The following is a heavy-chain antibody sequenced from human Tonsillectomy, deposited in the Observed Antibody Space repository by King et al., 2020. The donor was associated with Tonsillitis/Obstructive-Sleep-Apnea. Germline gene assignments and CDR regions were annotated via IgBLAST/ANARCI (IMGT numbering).Heavy chain of an antibody. V-gene: IGHV5-51*03. CDR1: GYSFTSYW. J-gene: IGHJ6*02. Sequence: VQLVESGAEVKKPGESLKISCKGSGYSFTSYWIGWVRQMPGKGLEWMGIIYPGDSDTRYSPSFQGQVTISADQSISTAYLQWSSLKASDTAMYYCARSLKYIVVVVPSAILWDDYYYGMDVWGHGTTVTVSS. CDR3: ARSLKYIVVVVPSAILWDDYYYGMDV. D-gene: IGHD2-2*02. CDR2: IYPGDSDT.